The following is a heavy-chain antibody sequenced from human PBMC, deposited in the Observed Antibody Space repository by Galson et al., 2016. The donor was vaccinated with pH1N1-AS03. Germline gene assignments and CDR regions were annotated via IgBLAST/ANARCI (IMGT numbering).Heavy chain of an antibody. J-gene: IGHJ3*01. CDR3: ARTSGYSSLVALVS. CDR2: IYSGVSADT. V-gene: IGHV5-51*01. CDR1: GYSFVSYW. Sequence: QSGAEVKKPGESLKISCKGSGYSFVSYWIGWVRQMPGKGLEWMGVIYSGVSADTRYSPSFQGQVTISADKSISTAYLQWSSLKASDSAIYYGARTSGYSSLVALVSWGQGTMLTFSS. D-gene: IGHD5-18*01.